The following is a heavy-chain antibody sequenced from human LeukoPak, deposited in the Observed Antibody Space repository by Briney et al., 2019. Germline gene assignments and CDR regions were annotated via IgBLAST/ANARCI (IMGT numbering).Heavy chain of an antibody. Sequence: PGGSLRLSCAASGFTFSSYGMHWVRQAPGKGLEWVAVIWYDGSNKYYADSVKGRFTISRDNSKNTLYLQMNSLRAGDTAVYYCARDGMIVSNGNWFDPWGQGTLVTVSS. CDR2: IWYDGSNK. CDR1: GFTFSSYG. V-gene: IGHV3-33*01. J-gene: IGHJ5*02. D-gene: IGHD3-22*01. CDR3: ARDGMIVSNGNWFDP.